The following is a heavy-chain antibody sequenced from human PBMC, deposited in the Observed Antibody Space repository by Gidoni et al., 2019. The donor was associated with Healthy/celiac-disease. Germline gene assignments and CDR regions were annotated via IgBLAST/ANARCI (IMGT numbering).Heavy chain of an antibody. CDR3: ARLAGWELQNYYYGMDV. D-gene: IGHD1-26*01. CDR1: RFTFSSHW. J-gene: IGHJ6*02. Sequence: EVQLVASGGGLVQPGGSLRLSCAAYRFTFSSHWMHWVRQAPGKGLVWVSRINGDGSSTSYADSVKGRFTIARDNAKNTLYLQMNSLRAEDTAVYYCARLAGWELQNYYYGMDVWGQGTTVTVSS. CDR2: INGDGSST. V-gene: IGHV3-74*01.